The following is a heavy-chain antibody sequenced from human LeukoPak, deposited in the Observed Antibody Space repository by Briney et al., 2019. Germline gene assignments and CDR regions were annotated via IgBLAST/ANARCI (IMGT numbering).Heavy chain of an antibody. D-gene: IGHD6-19*01. J-gene: IGHJ3*02. CDR2: IIPIFGTA. V-gene: IGHV1-69*13. CDR1: GDTFSSYA. CDR3: ARSIAVAGKHDAFDI. Sequence: VASVKVSCKASGDTFSSYAISWVRQAPGQGLEWMGGIIPIFGTANYAQKFQGRVTITADESTSTAYMELSSLRSEDTAVYYCARSIAVAGKHDAFDIWGQGTMVTVSS.